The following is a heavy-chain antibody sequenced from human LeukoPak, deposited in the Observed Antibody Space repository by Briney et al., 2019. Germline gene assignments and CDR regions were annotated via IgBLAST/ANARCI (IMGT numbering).Heavy chain of an antibody. V-gene: IGHV3-23*01. J-gene: IGHJ3*02. Sequence: GGSLRLSCAASGFTFSSYAMSWVRQAPGKGLEWVSAISGSGGSTYYADSVKGRFTISRDNSRNTLYLQMNSQRAEDTAVYYCARDANYHVSSDYYDAFDIWGQGTMVTVSS. CDR3: ARDANYHVSSDYYDAFDI. D-gene: IGHD3-22*01. CDR1: GFTFSSYA. CDR2: ISGSGGST.